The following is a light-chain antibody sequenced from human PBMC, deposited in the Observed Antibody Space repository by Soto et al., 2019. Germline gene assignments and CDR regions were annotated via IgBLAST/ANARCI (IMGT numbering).Light chain of an antibody. Sequence: EIVMTQSPATLSVSPGERATLSCRASQSVSSNLAWYQQKPGQAPRLLIYDASTSATGITARFSGSGSGTEFTLTISSLQSEDFAVYYSQQYNNWPTYGQGTKVDIK. J-gene: IGKJ1*01. V-gene: IGKV3-15*01. CDR1: QSVSSN. CDR3: QQYNNWPT. CDR2: DAS.